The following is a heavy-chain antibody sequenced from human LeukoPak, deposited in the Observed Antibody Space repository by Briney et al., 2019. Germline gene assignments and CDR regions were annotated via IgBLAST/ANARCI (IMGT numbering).Heavy chain of an antibody. D-gene: IGHD3-10*01. V-gene: IGHV3-23*01. Sequence: GGSLRLSCAASGFTFSSYAMSWVRQAPGKGLEWVSAISGSGGSTYYADSVKGRFTISRDNSKNTLYLQMNSLRAEDTAVYYCAKDRYGSGSLKPYYFDYWGRGTLVTVSS. CDR2: ISGSGGST. CDR3: AKDRYGSGSLKPYYFDY. CDR1: GFTFSSYA. J-gene: IGHJ4*02.